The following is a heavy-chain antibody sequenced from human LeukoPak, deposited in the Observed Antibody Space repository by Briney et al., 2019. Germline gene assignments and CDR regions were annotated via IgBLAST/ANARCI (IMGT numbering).Heavy chain of an antibody. J-gene: IGHJ6*02. CDR3: ARDFSSSSWHYYYGMDV. Sequence: PGGSLRLSCAASGFTFSSYSMNWVRQAPGKGLEWVSSISSSSSYIYYADSVKGRFTISRDNAKNSLYLQMNSLRAEDTAVYYCARDFSSSSWHYYYGMDVWGQGTTVTVSS. V-gene: IGHV3-21*01. CDR1: GFTFSSYS. CDR2: ISSSSSYI. D-gene: IGHD6-13*01.